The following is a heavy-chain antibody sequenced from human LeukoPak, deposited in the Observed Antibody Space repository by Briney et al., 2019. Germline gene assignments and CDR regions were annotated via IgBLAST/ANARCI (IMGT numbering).Heavy chain of an antibody. J-gene: IGHJ3*02. CDR2: IIPIFGTA. D-gene: IGHD2-2*01. CDR1: VGTFSSYA. Sequence: SVKVSCKASVGTFSSYAISWVRQAPGQGLEWMGGIIPIFGTANYAQKFQGRVTITADESTSTAYMELSSLRSEDTAVYYCARFRWCTSCFAFDIWGQGTMVTVSS. CDR3: ARFRWCTSCFAFDI. V-gene: IGHV1-69*01.